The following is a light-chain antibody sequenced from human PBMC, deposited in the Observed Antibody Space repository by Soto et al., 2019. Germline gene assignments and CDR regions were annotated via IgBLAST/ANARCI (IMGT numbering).Light chain of an antibody. V-gene: IGLV2-11*01. CDR3: CSYAGNYYV. J-gene: IGLJ1*01. CDR2: DVS. Sequence: QSALTQPRSVSGSPGQSVTISCTGTSSDVGAYNYVSWYQQHPGTVPRLMIYDVSKRPSGVPDRFSGSKSGNTASLTISGLQAEDEADYYCCSYAGNYYVFETGTKLTVL. CDR1: SSDVGAYNY.